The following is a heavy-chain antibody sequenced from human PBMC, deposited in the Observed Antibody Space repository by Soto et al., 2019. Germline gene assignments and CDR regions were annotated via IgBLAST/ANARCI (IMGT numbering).Heavy chain of an antibody. Sequence: QVQLVQSGAEVKKPGASVKVSCKVSGYTLTELSMHWVRQAPGKGLEWMGGFDPEDGETIYAQKFQGRVTTTEDTSTDTAYMELSSLRSEDTAVYYCATGDGDYVPSDYWGQGTLVTVSS. D-gene: IGHD4-17*01. J-gene: IGHJ4*02. CDR3: ATGDGDYVPSDY. CDR1: GYTLTELS. V-gene: IGHV1-24*01. CDR2: FDPEDGET.